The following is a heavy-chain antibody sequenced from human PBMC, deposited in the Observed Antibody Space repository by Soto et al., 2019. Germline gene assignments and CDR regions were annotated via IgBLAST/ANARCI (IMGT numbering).Heavy chain of an antibody. Sequence: GGSLRLSCADSGFRFSSYSMSWVRQTPGKGLEWVAAITATGDRTYYADSATGRFTISRDNSKKTHYLQMTSLRAEDTAMYYCATMNGYFEYWGQGTPDTVSS. CDR1: GFRFSSYS. D-gene: IGHD3-22*01. V-gene: IGHV3-23*01. CDR2: ITATGDRT. CDR3: ATMNGYFEY. J-gene: IGHJ4*02.